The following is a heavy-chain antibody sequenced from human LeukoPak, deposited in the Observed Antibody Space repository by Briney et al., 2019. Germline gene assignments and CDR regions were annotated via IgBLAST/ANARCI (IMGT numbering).Heavy chain of an antibody. CDR1: GYSISSAYY. V-gene: IGHV4-38-2*02. J-gene: IGHJ5*02. CDR2: MYHSGST. CDR3: ARDLTMVRGDWFDP. Sequence: SETLSLTCSVSGYSISSAYYWGWIRQPPGKGLEWIGTMYHSGSTNYNPSLKSRVTISVDTSKNQFSLKLSSVTAADTAVYYFARDLTMVRGDWFDPWGQGTLVTVSS. D-gene: IGHD3-10*01.